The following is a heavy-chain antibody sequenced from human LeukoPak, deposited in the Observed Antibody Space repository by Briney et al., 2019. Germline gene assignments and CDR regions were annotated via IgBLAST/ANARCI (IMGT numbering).Heavy chain of an antibody. V-gene: IGHV3-48*04. CDR1: GFTFSGHN. CDR3: ARAQSDTAMN. CDR2: VSISSGTV. D-gene: IGHD5-18*01. J-gene: IGHJ4*02. Sequence: GGSLRLSCAASGFTFSGHNMNWVRQAPGKGLEWIAFVSISSGTVYYADSVNGRFRISRDNAKSSLDLEMNSLRAEDTAVYYCARAQSDTAMNWGQGTLVTVSS.